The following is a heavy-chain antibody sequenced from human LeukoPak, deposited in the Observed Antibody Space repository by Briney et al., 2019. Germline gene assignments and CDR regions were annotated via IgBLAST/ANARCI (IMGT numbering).Heavy chain of an antibody. CDR1: GFTFSSYG. D-gene: IGHD3-16*02. CDR2: ISGSGGRT. J-gene: IGHJ3*02. Sequence: GGTLRLSCAASGFTFSSYGMSWVRQAPGKGLEWVSAISGSGGRTFYADSVQGRFTISRDNSKNTLYLQMNSLRAEDTAVYYCANSLRLLRGDAFDIWGQGTMVTVSS. V-gene: IGHV3-23*01. CDR3: ANSLRLLRGDAFDI.